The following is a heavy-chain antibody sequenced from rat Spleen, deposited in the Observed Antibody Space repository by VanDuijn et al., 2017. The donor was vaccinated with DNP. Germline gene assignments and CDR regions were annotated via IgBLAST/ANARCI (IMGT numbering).Heavy chain of an antibody. Sequence: EVRLMESGGGLVQPGRSLKLSCVASGFSFSNFAMAWVRQAPTKGLEWVASISPGGGNTYYRDSVKGRFTISRDNAKSTLYLQMDSLRSEDTATYFCARHGRVTTVATYWYFDFWGPGTMVTVSS. CDR2: ISPGGGNT. CDR1: GFSFSNFA. CDR3: ARHGRVTTVATYWYFDF. V-gene: IGHV5-25*01. J-gene: IGHJ1*01. D-gene: IGHD1-3*01.